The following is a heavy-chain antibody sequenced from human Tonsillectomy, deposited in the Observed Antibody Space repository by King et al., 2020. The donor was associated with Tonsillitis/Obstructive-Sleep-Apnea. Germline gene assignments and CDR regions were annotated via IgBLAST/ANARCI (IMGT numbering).Heavy chain of an antibody. CDR3: ARGIGT. CDR2: ISHSGST. D-gene: IGHD2/OR15-2a*01. J-gene: IGHJ4*02. Sequence: VQLQQLGAGLLKPSETLSLTCAVYGGSFSDYYWNWIRQPPGKGLEWIGQISHSGSTNYNPSLKSRLTISIDTSKNQFSLKLSSVTAADTAVYYCARGIGTWAQGTLVTVSS. CDR1: GGSFSDYY. V-gene: IGHV4-34*01.